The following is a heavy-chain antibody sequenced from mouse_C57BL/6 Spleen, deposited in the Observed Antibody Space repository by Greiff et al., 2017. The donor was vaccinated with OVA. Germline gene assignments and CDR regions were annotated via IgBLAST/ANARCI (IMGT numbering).Heavy chain of an antibody. Sequence: VQLQQPGAELVKPGASVKMSCKASGYTFTSYWITWVKQRPGQGLEWIGDIYPGSSSTNYNEKFKSKATLTVDTSSSTAYMQLSSLTSEDSAVYYCARPLYYSIWYFDVWGTGTTVTVSS. CDR1: GYTFTSYW. D-gene: IGHD2-5*01. J-gene: IGHJ1*03. CDR3: ARPLYYSIWYFDV. CDR2: IYPGSSST. V-gene: IGHV1-55*01.